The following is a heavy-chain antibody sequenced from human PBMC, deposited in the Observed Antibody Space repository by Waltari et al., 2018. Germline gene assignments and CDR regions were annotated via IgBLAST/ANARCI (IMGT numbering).Heavy chain of an antibody. CDR1: GYPISRGYY. J-gene: IGHJ2*01. CDR3: ARGDFDSNYYFDL. Sequence: QVQLQESGPGLGKPSETLSLTCAVSGYPISRGYYWGWIRPPPGKGLEWIGSISKGGNSYYNPSRKSRVTMSVETARNRFSRRLNAMTAADTAVYYCARGDFDSNYYFDLWGRCTLVTVSS. D-gene: IGHD4-4*01. V-gene: IGHV4-38-2*01. CDR2: ISKGGNS.